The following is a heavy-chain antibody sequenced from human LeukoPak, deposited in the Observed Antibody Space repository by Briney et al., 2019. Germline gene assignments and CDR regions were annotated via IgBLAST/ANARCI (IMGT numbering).Heavy chain of an antibody. Sequence: ASVNVSCKASGYTFTSYGISWVREAPGQGLEGMGWISAYNGNTNYAQKLQGRVTMTTDTSTSTAYMELRSLRSDDTAVYYCARAPIVGPPLVYNYWGQGTLVTVSS. CDR1: GYTFTSYG. D-gene: IGHD3-22*01. J-gene: IGHJ4*02. CDR3: ARAPIVGPPLVYNY. CDR2: ISAYNGNT. V-gene: IGHV1-18*01.